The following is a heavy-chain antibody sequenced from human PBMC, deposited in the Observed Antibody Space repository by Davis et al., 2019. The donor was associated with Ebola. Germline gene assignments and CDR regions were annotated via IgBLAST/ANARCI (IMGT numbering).Heavy chain of an antibody. V-gene: IGHV3-21*01. CDR2: ISSSSSYI. J-gene: IGHJ4*02. CDR1: GFTFSSYS. CDR3: ARDKSWVTPLFDY. Sequence: GESLKISCAASGFTFSSYSMNWVRQAPGKGLEWVSSISSSSSYIYYADSVKGRFTISRDNAKNSLYLQKNSLRDEDTAVYYCARDKSWVTPLFDYWGQGTLVTVSS. D-gene: IGHD2-21*02.